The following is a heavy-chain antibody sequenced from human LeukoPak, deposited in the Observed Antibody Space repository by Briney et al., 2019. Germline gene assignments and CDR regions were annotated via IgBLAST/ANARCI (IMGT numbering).Heavy chain of an antibody. V-gene: IGHV4-59*01. CDR3: ARTDGYNDY. D-gene: IGHD5-24*01. Sequence: SETLSLTCTVSGGSISSYYWSWIRQPPGKGLEWIGYIYYSGSTNYNPSLKSRVTISVDTSKNQFSLKLSSVTAADTAVYYCARTDGYNDYWGRGTLVTVSS. CDR2: IYYSGST. CDR1: GGSISSYY. J-gene: IGHJ4*02.